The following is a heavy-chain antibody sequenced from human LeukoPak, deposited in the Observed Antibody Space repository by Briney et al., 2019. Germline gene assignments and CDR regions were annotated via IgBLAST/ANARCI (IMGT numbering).Heavy chain of an antibody. V-gene: IGHV3-7*01. CDR3: ARDMVAGGPDY. J-gene: IGHJ4*02. CDR2: IKQDGSEE. D-gene: IGHD6-19*01. Sequence: GGSLRLSCAASGFTFSSYWMSWVRQAPGKGLEWVANIKQDGSEENYVDSVKGRFTISRDNAKNTLYLQMNSLRAEDTAVYYCARDMVAGGPDYWGQGTLVTVSS. CDR1: GFTFSSYW.